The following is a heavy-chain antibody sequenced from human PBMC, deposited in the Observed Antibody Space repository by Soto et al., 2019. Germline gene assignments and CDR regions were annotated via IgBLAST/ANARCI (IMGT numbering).Heavy chain of an antibody. CDR1: GGSISSYY. J-gene: IGHJ4*02. CDR2: IYYTENA. V-gene: IGHV4-59*01. CDR3: ARAPPGHYFDY. Sequence: TSETLSLTCTVSGGSISSYYWNWIRQPPGKGLEWIAYIYYTENANYNPSLKSRDTISVDTSKNEFSLKLSSVTAADTAVYYCARAPPGHYFDYWGQGTLVTVSS.